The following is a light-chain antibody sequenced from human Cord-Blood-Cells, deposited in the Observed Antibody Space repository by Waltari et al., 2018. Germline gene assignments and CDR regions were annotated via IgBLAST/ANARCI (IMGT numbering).Light chain of an antibody. V-gene: IGLV2-23*01. J-gene: IGLJ3*02. CDR1: SSDVVSYNL. CDR3: CSYAGSSNWV. Sequence: QSALTQPASVSGSPGQSITISCPGTSSDVVSYNLVSWYHQHPGKAPKLMIYEGSKRPSGVSNRFSGSKSGNTASLTISGLQAEDEADYYCCSYAGSSNWVFGGGTKLTVL. CDR2: EGS.